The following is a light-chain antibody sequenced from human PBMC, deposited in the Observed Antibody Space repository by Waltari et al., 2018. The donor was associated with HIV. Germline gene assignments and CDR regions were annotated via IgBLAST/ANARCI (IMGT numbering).Light chain of an antibody. CDR1: SSNIGSNY. V-gene: IGLV1-47*01. J-gene: IGLJ2*01. Sequence: QSVLTQPPSASGTPGQRVTISCSGSSSNIGSNYVYWYQQLPGTAPKPLLYRNNQRTSGVPDRFSGSKSGTSASLAISGLRSEDEADYYCAAWGNSLSLLFGGGTKLTVL. CDR3: AAWGNSLSLL. CDR2: RNN.